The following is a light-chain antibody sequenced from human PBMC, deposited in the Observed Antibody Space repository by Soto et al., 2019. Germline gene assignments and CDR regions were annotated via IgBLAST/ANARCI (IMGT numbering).Light chain of an antibody. V-gene: IGLV2-14*01. J-gene: IGLJ1*01. CDR1: SSDVGGYNS. CDR2: DVT. CDR3: SSFTSDITYV. Sequence: QFALTQPASVSGSPGQSITISCTGTSSDVGGYNSVSWYRQDPGKAPKLMIYDVTNRPSGVSNRFSGSKSGNTASLTISGLQAEDEADYYCSSFTSDITYVFGTGTQLTVL.